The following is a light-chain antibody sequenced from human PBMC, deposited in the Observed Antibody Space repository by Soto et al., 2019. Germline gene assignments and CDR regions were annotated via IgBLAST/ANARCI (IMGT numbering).Light chain of an antibody. J-gene: IGLJ2*01. CDR2: EVT. V-gene: IGLV2-8*01. CDR3: SSYAGSNNLGV. Sequence: QSALTQPPSASGSPGQSVTISCTGTSSDVGGYNYVSWYQQHPGKAPKLMIYEVTKRPSGVTDRFSGSKSGNTASLTVSGLQAEEEADYYCSSYAGSNNLGVFGGGTKLTVL. CDR1: SSDVGGYNY.